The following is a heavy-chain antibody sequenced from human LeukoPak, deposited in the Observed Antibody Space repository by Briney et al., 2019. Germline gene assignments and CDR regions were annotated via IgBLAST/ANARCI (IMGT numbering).Heavy chain of an antibody. CDR2: IYHSGST. CDR1: GGSIGSSNW. J-gene: IGHJ4*02. CDR3: AREPHSDGSGSY. V-gene: IGHV4-4*02. D-gene: IGHD3-10*01. Sequence: PSETLSLTCAVSGGSIGSSNWWSWVRQPPGKGLEWIGEIYHSGSTNYNPSLKSRVTISVDKSKNQFSLKLSSVTAADTAVYYCAREPHSDGSGSYWGQGTLVTVSS.